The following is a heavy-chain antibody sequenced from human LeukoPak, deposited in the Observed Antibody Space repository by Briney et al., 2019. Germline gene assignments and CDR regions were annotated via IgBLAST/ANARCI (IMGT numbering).Heavy chain of an antibody. CDR3: ARDFYFYDSSGYFDY. D-gene: IGHD3-22*01. CDR1: GYTLTELS. V-gene: IGHV1-24*01. Sequence: ASVKVSCKVSGYTLTELSMHWVRQAPGKGLEWMGGFDPEDGETIYAQKFQGRVTMTEDTSTDTAYMELSSLRSEDTAVYYCARDFYFYDSSGYFDYWGQGTLVTVSS. J-gene: IGHJ4*02. CDR2: FDPEDGET.